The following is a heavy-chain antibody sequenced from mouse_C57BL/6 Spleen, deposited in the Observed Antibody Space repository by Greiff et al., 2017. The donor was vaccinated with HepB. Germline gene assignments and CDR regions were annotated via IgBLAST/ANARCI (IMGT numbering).Heavy chain of an antibody. Sequence: EVKVVDSGGGLVKPGGSLKLSCAASGFTFSSYAMSWVRQTPEKRLEWVATISDGGSYTYYPDNVKGRFTISRDNAKNNLYLQMSHLKSEDTAMYYCARDRGPSLFDYWGQGTTLTVSS. CDR2: ISDGGSYT. D-gene: IGHD3-1*01. CDR3: ARDRGPSLFDY. CDR1: GFTFSSYA. J-gene: IGHJ2*01. V-gene: IGHV5-4*03.